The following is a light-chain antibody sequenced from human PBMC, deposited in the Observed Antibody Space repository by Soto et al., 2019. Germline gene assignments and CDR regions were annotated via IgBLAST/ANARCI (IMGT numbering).Light chain of an antibody. CDR2: EVT. Sequence: QSALTQPPSASGSPGQPVTISCTGSSSDVGGYEYVSWYQQHPGKAPKLLIYEVTKRPSGVPDRFSGSKSGNTASLTVSGLQAEDEADYYCTSYAGYNKFVFGTGTKVTVL. CDR1: SSDVGGYEY. CDR3: TSYAGYNKFV. V-gene: IGLV2-8*01. J-gene: IGLJ1*01.